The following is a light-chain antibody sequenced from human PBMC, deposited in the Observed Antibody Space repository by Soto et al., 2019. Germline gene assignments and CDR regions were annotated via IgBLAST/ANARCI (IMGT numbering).Light chain of an antibody. Sequence: VFTLSLLTLSLSPGERATLSCRASQSVRSYLAWYQHKHGQAPRLLIYDASNRATGIPARFSGSGSGTDFTLTISSLEPEDFAVYYCQQRSNWPLTFGGGTKVDIK. CDR2: DAS. CDR1: QSVRSY. V-gene: IGKV3-11*01. J-gene: IGKJ4*01. CDR3: QQRSNWPLT.